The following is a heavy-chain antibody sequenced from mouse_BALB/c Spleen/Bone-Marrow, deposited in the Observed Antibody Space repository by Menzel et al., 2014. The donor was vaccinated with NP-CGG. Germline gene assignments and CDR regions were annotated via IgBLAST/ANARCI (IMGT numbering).Heavy chain of an antibody. Sequence: DVMLVESGGGLVQPGGSLRLSCETSGFTFTDYYMSWVRQPPGKALEWLGFIRNKAKGYTTDYSASVKGRFTISRDNSQSISYLQMNTLRAEDSATYYCARDENVGIYWYFDVWGAGTTANVSS. CDR2: IRNKAKGYTT. J-gene: IGHJ1*01. CDR1: GFTFTDYY. CDR3: ARDENVGIYWYFDV. V-gene: IGHV7-3*02.